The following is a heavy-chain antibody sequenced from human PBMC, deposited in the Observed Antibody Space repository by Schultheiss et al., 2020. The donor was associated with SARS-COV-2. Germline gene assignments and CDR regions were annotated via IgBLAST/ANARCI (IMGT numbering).Heavy chain of an antibody. J-gene: IGHJ4*02. CDR3: ARASITVIYFDY. CDR2: IYYGGST. D-gene: IGHD6-19*01. CDR1: GGSINSYH. Sequence: SETLSLTCTVSGGSINSYHWSWIRQPAGKGLEWIGYIYYGGSTFYNPSLESRLTISADTSKNQFSLKMSSVTAADTAVYYCARASITVIYFDYWGQGSLVTVSS. V-gene: IGHV4-59*06.